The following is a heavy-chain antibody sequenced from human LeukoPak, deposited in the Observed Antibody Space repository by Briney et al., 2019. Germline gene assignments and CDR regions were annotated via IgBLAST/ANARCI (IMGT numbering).Heavy chain of an antibody. D-gene: IGHD2-15*01. CDR1: GYSFTSYW. CDR2: IDPSDSYT. V-gene: IGHV5-10-1*01. Sequence: GESLKISCKGSGYSFTSYWISWVRQMPGKGLEWMGRIDPSDSYTNYSPSFQGHVTISADKSISTAYLQWSSLKASDTAMYYCARLGGGYSSGGSCYGMDVWGKGTTVTVSS. J-gene: IGHJ6*04. CDR3: ARLGGGYSSGGSCYGMDV.